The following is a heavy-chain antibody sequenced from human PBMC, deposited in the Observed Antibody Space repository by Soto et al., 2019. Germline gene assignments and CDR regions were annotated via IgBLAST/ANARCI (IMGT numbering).Heavy chain of an antibody. Sequence: QVQLVQSGAEVKKPGASVKVSCKASGYTFTSYDINWVRQATGQGLEWMGWMNPNSGNTGYAQKVQGRVTMTRNTSISTAYMELSSLRSEDTAAYYCARGGIVVVPAATKARYYYGMDVWGQGTTVTVSS. CDR3: ARGGIVVVPAATKARYYYGMDV. D-gene: IGHD2-2*01. CDR1: GYTFTSYD. J-gene: IGHJ6*02. CDR2: MNPNSGNT. V-gene: IGHV1-8*01.